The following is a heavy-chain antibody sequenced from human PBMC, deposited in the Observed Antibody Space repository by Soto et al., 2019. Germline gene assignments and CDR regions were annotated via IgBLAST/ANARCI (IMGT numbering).Heavy chain of an antibody. J-gene: IGHJ5*02. CDR1: GDSVSSNSAA. V-gene: IGHV6-1*01. CDR3: AQGGIAAAGTLSWLDP. Sequence: SQTLSLTCAISGDSVSSNSAAWNWIRQSPSRGLEWLGRTYYRSKWYNDYAVSVKSRITINPDTSKNQFSLQLNSVTPDDTAVYYCAQGGIAAAGTLSWLDPWGQGPLVTVSS. D-gene: IGHD6-13*01. CDR2: TYYRSKWYN.